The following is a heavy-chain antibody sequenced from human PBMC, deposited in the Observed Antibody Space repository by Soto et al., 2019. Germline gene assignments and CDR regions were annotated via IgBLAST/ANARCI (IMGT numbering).Heavy chain of an antibody. V-gene: IGHV4-30-4*01. J-gene: IGHJ6*02. CDR3: VREDDGGDSDYYGLDV. CDR2: IHYSGSV. CDR1: GGSISVEHYH. Sequence: QVQLQESDPGLVRPSQTLSLTCTVSGGSISVEHYHWTWIRQPPGKGLEWIGYIHYSGSVYYNPSLHSRLSISVATSKNMFYLTLASVTAADTAVYFCVREDDGGDSDYYGLDVWGQGTTVTVSS. D-gene: IGHD2-21*02.